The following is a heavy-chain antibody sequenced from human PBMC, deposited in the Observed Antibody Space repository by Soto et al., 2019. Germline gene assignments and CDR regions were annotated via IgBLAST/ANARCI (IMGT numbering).Heavy chain of an antibody. CDR2: IYYSGST. CDR3: ASDSYGSLGLDY. D-gene: IGHD5-18*01. Sequence: SETLSLTCTVSGDSITSSKHYWSWIRQHPGKGLEWIGYIYYSGSTYYNPSLKSRVTISVDTSKNQFSLKLSSVTAADTAVYYCASDSYGSLGLDYWGQGTLVTVSS. CDR1: GDSITSSKHY. J-gene: IGHJ4*02. V-gene: IGHV4-31*03.